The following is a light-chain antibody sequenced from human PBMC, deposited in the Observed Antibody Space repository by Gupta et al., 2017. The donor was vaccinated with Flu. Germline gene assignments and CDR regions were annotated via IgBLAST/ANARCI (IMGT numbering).Light chain of an antibody. CDR3: CSYAGSYTYV. Sequence: SVTISCTGTSSDVGGYNYVSWYQQHPGKAPKLMIYDVNKRPSGVPERFSGSKSGNTASLTISGLQAEDEADYYCCSYAGSYTYVFGTGTKVTVL. V-gene: IGLV2-11*01. CDR2: DVN. J-gene: IGLJ1*01. CDR1: SSDVGGYNY.